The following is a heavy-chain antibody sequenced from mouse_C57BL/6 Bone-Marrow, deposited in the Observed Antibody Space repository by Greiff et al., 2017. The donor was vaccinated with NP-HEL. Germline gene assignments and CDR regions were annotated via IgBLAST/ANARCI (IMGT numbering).Heavy chain of an antibody. CDR3: ARGGLTTGVADFDY. V-gene: IGHV1-69*01. Sequence: QVQLQQPGAELVMPGASVKLSCKASGYTFTSYWMHWVKQRPGQGLEWIGEIDPSDSYTNYNQKFKGKSTLTVDKSSSTAYMQLSSLTSEDSAVYYCARGGLTTGVADFDYWGQGTTLTVSS. D-gene: IGHD1-1*01. CDR2: IDPSDSYT. CDR1: GYTFTSYW. J-gene: IGHJ2*01.